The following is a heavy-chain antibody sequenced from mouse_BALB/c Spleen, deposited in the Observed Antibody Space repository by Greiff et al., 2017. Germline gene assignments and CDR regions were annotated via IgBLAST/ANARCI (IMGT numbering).Heavy chain of an antibody. D-gene: IGHD4-1*01. J-gene: IGHJ2*01. V-gene: IGHV5-6*01. CDR2: ISSGGSYT. CDR1: GFTFSSYG. Sequence: EVQLVESGGDLVKPGGSLKLSCAASGFTFSSYGMSWVRQTPDKRLEWVATISSGGSYTYYPDSVKGRFTISRDNAKNTLYLQMSSLKSEDTAMYYCARELTGTHLDYWGQGTTLTVSS. CDR3: ARELTGTHLDY.